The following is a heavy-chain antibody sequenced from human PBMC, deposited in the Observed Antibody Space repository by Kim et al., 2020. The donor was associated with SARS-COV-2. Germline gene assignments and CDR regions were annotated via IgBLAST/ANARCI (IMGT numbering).Heavy chain of an antibody. J-gene: IGHJ6*02. Sequence: GGSLRLSCAASGFIFSSYAMNWVRQAPGKGLEWVSAISGSDGRTYYADSVKGRFTISRDNSKNTLYLQMNSLRAEDTAVYYCAKRREDIVVVVAVTSRYLYDYGVAAGGQGTTVPASS. CDR1: GFIFSSYA. CDR2: ISGSDGRT. CDR3: AKRREDIVVVVAVTSRYLYDYGVAA. V-gene: IGHV3-23*01. D-gene: IGHD2-15*01.